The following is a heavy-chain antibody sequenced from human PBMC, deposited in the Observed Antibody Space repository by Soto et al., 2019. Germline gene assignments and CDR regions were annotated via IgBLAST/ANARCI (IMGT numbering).Heavy chain of an antibody. D-gene: IGHD5-18*01. V-gene: IGHV3-43*02. J-gene: IGHJ6*02. Sequence: GGSLRLSCAASGFTFDDYAMHWVRQAPGKGLEWVSLISGDGGSTYYADSVKGRFTISRDNSKNSLYLQMNSLRTEDTALYYCAKAGGYSYGYYYYGRDVWGQGTTVTVSS. CDR2: ISGDGGST. CDR1: GFTFDDYA. CDR3: AKAGGYSYGYYYYGRDV.